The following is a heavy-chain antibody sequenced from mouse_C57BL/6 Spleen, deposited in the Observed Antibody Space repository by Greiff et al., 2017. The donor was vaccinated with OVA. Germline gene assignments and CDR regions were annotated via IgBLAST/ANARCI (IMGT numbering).Heavy chain of an antibody. CDR3: ASPFITTVVAPGY. CDR1: GYTFTSYW. Sequence: QVQLQQSGAELVKPGASVKLSCKASGYTFTSYWMQWVKQRPGQGLEWIGEIDPSDSYTNYNQKFKGKATLTVDTSSSTAYMQLSSLTSEDSAVYYCASPFITTVVAPGYWGQGTTLTVSS. J-gene: IGHJ2*01. V-gene: IGHV1-50*01. D-gene: IGHD1-1*01. CDR2: IDPSDSYT.